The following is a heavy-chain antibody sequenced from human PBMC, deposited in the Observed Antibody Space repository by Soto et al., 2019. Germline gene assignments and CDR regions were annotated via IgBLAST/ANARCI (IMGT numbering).Heavy chain of an antibody. V-gene: IGHV5-10-1*01. J-gene: IGHJ1*01. Sequence: GEYLKISCKGSGYSFTSYWISWVRQMPGKGLEWMGRIDPSDSYTNYSPSFQGHVTISADKSISTAYLQWSSLKASDTAMYYCARRVWSASGAEADWVDLWGQGSLVIVSS. CDR2: IDPSDSYT. CDR1: GYSFTSYW. CDR3: ARRVWSASGAEADWVDL. D-gene: IGHD3-16*01.